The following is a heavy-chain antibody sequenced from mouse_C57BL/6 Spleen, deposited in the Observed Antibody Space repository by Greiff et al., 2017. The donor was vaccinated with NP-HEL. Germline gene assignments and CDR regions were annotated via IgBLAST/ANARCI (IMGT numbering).Heavy chain of an antibody. CDR3: ASITTVVANYFDY. J-gene: IGHJ2*01. V-gene: IGHV5-6*01. Sequence: EVNLVESGGDLVKPGGSLKLSCAASGFTFSSYGMSWVRQTPDKRLEWVATISSGGSYTYYPDSVKGRFTISRDNAKNTLYLQMSSLKSEDTAMYYCASITTVVANYFDYWGQGTTLTVSS. D-gene: IGHD1-1*01. CDR1: GFTFSSYG. CDR2: ISSGGSYT.